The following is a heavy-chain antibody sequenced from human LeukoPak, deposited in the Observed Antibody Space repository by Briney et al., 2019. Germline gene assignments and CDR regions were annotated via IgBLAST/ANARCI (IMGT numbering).Heavy chain of an antibody. CDR1: GGSFSGYY. CDR3: ARGRGYYYDSSGYYNWFDP. Sequence: SETPSLTCAVYGGSFSGYYWSWIRQPPGKGLEWIGEINHSGSTNYNPSLKSRVTISVDTSKNQFSLKLSSVTAADTAVYYCARGRGYYYDSSGYYNWFDPWGQGTLVTVSS. V-gene: IGHV4-34*01. D-gene: IGHD3-22*01. J-gene: IGHJ5*02. CDR2: INHSGST.